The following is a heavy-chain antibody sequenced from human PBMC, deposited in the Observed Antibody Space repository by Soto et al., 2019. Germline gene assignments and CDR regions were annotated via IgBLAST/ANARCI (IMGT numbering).Heavy chain of an antibody. CDR3: ASLVSYGDHPGYYYYGMDV. D-gene: IGHD4-17*01. CDR2: ISYEGSNK. V-gene: IGHV3-30-3*01. CDR1: GFTFSSYA. Sequence: QVQLVESGGGVVQPGRSLRLSCAASGFTFSSYAMHWVRQAPGKGLEWVAVISYEGSNKYYADSVKGRFTISRDNSKNTPYLQMNSLSAEDTAVYYCASLVSYGDHPGYYYYGMDVWGQGTTVTVSS. J-gene: IGHJ6*02.